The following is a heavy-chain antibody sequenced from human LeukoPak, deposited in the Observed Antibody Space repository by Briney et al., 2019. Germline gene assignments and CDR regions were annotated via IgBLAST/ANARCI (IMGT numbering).Heavy chain of an antibody. Sequence: SVKVSCKASGGTFSSYAISWVRQAPGQGLEWMGGIIPIFGTANYAQKFQGRVTITTDESTSTAYMELSSLRSEDTAVYYCAKVRPGIAAARSGAFDIWGQGTMVTVSS. CDR1: GGTFSSYA. D-gene: IGHD6-13*01. J-gene: IGHJ3*02. V-gene: IGHV1-69*05. CDR3: AKVRPGIAAARSGAFDI. CDR2: IIPIFGTA.